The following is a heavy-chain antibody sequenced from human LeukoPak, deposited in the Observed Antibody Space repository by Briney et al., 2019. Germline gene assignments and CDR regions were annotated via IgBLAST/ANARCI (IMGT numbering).Heavy chain of an antibody. J-gene: IGHJ3*02. CDR1: GGTFSSYA. V-gene: IGHV1-69*04. D-gene: IGHD2-8*01. CDR2: IIPILGIA. Sequence: ASVKVSCKASGGTFSSYAISWVRQAPGQGLEWMGRIIPILGIANYAQKFQGRVTITADKSTSTAYMELSSLRSEDTAVYYCARGIVLRVDEQENAGAFDIWGQGTMVTVSS. CDR3: ARGIVLRVDEQENAGAFDI.